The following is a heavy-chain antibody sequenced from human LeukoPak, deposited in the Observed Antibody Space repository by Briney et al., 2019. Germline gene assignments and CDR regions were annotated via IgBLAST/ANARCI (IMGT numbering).Heavy chain of an antibody. Sequence: ASVKVSCKVSGYTFTSYGISWVRQAPGQGLEWMGWISAYNGNTNYAQKLQGRVTMTTDTSTSTAYMELRSLRSDDTAVYYCARDGSSWYTLNWFDPWGQGTLVTVSS. J-gene: IGHJ5*02. CDR3: ARDGSSWYTLNWFDP. V-gene: IGHV1-18*01. D-gene: IGHD6-13*01. CDR1: GYTFTSYG. CDR2: ISAYNGNT.